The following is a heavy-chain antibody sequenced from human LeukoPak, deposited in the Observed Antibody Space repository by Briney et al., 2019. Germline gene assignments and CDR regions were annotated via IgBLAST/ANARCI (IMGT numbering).Heavy chain of an antibody. V-gene: IGHV4-31*03. CDR2: IYYSGST. CDR1: GGSISSGGYY. CDR3: AKLNTLGNYYYYGMDV. J-gene: IGHJ6*02. Sequence: SQTLSLTCTVSGGSISSGGYYWSWIRQHPGKGLEWIGYIYYSGSTNYNPSLKSRVTISVDTSKNQFSLKLSSVTAADTAVYYCAKLNTLGNYYYYGMDVWGQGTTVTVSS. D-gene: IGHD1-7*01.